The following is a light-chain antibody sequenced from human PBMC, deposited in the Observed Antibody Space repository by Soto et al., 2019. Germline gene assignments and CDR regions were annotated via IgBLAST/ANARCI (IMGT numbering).Light chain of an antibody. CDR3: GTWDSTLSGV. J-gene: IGLJ1*01. CDR2: DND. Sequence: QSVLTQPPSVSAAPGQKVTISCSGSSSNTGNNYVSWYQHLPGAAPKLITYDNDKRSSGIPDRFSGSKSGTSATLDITGLQTGDEADYYRGTWDSTLSGVFGTGTKLTVL. CDR1: SSNTGNNY. V-gene: IGLV1-51*01.